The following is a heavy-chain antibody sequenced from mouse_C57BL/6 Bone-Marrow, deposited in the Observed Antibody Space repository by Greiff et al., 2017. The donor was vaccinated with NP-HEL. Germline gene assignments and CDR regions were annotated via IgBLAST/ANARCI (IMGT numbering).Heavy chain of an antibody. CDR2: IYPRSGNT. CDR1: GYTFTSYG. CDR3: ARYPIYYGNLWYFDV. V-gene: IGHV1-81*01. Sequence: VQLQQSGAELARPGASVKLSCKASGYTFTSYGISWVKQRTGQGLEWIGEIYPRSGNTYYHEKFKGKATLTADKSSSTAYMELRSRTSEDSAVYFCARYPIYYGNLWYFDVWGTGTTVTVSS. J-gene: IGHJ1*03. D-gene: IGHD2-1*01.